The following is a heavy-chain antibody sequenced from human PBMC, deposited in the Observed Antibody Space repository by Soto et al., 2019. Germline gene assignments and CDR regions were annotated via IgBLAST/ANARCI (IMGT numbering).Heavy chain of an antibody. CDR2: INAGNGNT. Sequence: ASVKVSCKASGYTFTSYAMHWVRQAPGQRLEWMGWINAGNGNTKYSQKFQGRVTITADKSTSTAYMELSSLRSEDTAVYYCARVQGGTNYYYYYGMDVWGQGTTVTVSS. CDR1: GYTFTSYA. CDR3: ARVQGGTNYYYYYGMDV. J-gene: IGHJ6*02. V-gene: IGHV1-3*01. D-gene: IGHD3-16*01.